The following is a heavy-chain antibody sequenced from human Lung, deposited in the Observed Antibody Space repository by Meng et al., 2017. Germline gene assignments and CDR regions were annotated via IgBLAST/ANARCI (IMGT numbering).Heavy chain of an antibody. Sequence: QEQRHEWGGELLKTSETLSLACVVSGGSFSEYYWGWMRQPPGKGLEWIGEINHSGSTNYNPYLESRATISVATSQNNLSLKLSSVTAADSAVYYSARGPTTMAHDFDYWGQGTLVTVSS. V-gene: IGHV4-34*01. D-gene: IGHD4-11*01. J-gene: IGHJ4*02. CDR1: GGSFSEYY. CDR2: INHSGST. CDR3: ARGPTTMAHDFDY.